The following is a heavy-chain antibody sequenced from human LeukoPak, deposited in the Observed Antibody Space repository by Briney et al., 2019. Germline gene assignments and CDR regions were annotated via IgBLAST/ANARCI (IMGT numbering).Heavy chain of an antibody. CDR3: AAATDIVVVPAAPLDY. CDR1: GFTFTSSA. CDR2: IVVGSGNT. J-gene: IGHJ4*02. Sequence: GTSVKVSCKASGFTFTSSAMQWVRQARGQRLEWIGWIVVGSGNTNYAQKFQERVTITRDMSTSTAYMELSSLRPEDTAVYYCAAATDIVVVPAAPLDYWGQGTLVTVSS. D-gene: IGHD2-2*01. V-gene: IGHV1-58*02.